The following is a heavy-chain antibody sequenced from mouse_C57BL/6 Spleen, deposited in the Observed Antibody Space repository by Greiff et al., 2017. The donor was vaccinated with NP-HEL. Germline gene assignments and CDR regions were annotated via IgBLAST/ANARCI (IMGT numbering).Heavy chain of an antibody. CDR1: GYAFSSYW. V-gene: IGHV1-80*01. CDR3: ARGDGNYGWFAY. J-gene: IGHJ3*01. CDR2: IYPGDGDT. Sequence: QVQLKQSGAELVKPGASVKISCKASGYAFSSYWMNWVKQRPGKGLEWIGQIYPGDGDTNYNGKFKGKATLTADKSSSTAYMQLSSLTSEDSAVYFCARGDGNYGWFAYWGQGTLVTVSA. D-gene: IGHD2-1*01.